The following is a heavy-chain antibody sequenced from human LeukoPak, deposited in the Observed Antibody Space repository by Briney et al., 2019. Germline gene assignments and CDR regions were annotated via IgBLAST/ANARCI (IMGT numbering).Heavy chain of an antibody. V-gene: IGHV3-30*04. J-gene: IGHJ4*02. D-gene: IGHD3-10*01. Sequence: GRSLRLSCAASGFTFSSYAMHWVREAPGKGLEGVAVISYDGSNKYYADSVKGRFTISRDNSKNTLYLQMNSLRAEDTAVYYCARVGEVVRGVGIDYWGQGTLVTVSS. CDR1: GFTFSSYA. CDR2: ISYDGSNK. CDR3: ARVGEVVRGVGIDY.